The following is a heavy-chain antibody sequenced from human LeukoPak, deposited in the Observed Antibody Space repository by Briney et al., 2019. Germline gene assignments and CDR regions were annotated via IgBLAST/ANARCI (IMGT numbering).Heavy chain of an antibody. D-gene: IGHD6-13*01. J-gene: IGHJ4*02. CDR3: AMAYSSSWYYFDY. V-gene: IGHV4-59*01. CDR2: IYYSGSA. Sequence: SETLSLTCTVSGGSIRGYFWTWIRQPPGKGLEWIGYIYYSGSANYNPSLKSRVTIAVDTSKNQFSLRLSSVTAADTAVYYCAMAYSSSWYYFDYWGQGTLVTVSS. CDR1: GGSIRGYF.